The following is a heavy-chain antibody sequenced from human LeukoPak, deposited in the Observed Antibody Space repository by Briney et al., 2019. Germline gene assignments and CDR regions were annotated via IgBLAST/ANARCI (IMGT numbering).Heavy chain of an antibody. CDR2: IIPIFGTP. Sequence: SVKVSCKAPGGTFNTYAITWVRQAPGQGLEWMGGIIPIFGTPNYAQNFQARVTITADKSTNTAYMELNSLRAEDTAVYYSAREHCSGGSCYFDYWDQGTLVTVSS. V-gene: IGHV1-69*06. CDR3: AREHCSGGSCYFDY. D-gene: IGHD2-15*01. J-gene: IGHJ4*02. CDR1: GGTFNTYA.